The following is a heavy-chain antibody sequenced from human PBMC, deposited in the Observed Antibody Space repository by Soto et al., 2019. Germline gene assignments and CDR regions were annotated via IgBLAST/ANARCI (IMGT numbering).Heavy chain of an antibody. J-gene: IGHJ5*02. V-gene: IGHV3-30*03. Sequence: QVQLVESGGGVVQPGRSLRLSCAASGFTFSSYGMHWVRQAPGKGLEWVAVISYDGSNKYYADSVKGRFTISRDNSKNTLYLQMNSLRAEDTAVYYCASCPGPGSGSYYWFDPWGQGTLVTVSS. CDR3: ASCPGPGSGSYYWFDP. CDR2: ISYDGSNK. CDR1: GFTFSSYG. D-gene: IGHD3-10*01.